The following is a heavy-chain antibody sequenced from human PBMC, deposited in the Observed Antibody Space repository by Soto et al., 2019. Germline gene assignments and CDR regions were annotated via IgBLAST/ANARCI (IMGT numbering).Heavy chain of an antibody. D-gene: IGHD2-8*01. CDR3: ARESRCVNGACGNVFDI. Sequence: WIWFRQSPEKGLEWLGNIYYSGSTNYSPSLNSRLTISLDTSKNQFSLKLRSVTAADTAVYYCARESRCVNGACGNVFDIWGRGTKVTVSS. J-gene: IGHJ3*02. CDR2: IYYSGST. V-gene: IGHV4-59*12.